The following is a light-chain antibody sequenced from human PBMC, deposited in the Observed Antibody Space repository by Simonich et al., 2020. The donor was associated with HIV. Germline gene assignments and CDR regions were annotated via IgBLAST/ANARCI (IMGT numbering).Light chain of an antibody. CDR3: SSYTNSIRV. CDR2: DVS. J-gene: IGLJ3*02. CDR1: SSDVGGYNY. V-gene: IGLV2-14*03. Sequence: QSALTQPASVSGSPGQSITISCTGTSSDVGGYNYVSWYQQHPGKAPKLMIYDVSNRPSGVSKRFSGSKSGNTASLTISGLQAEDEADYYCSSYTNSIRVFGGGTKLTVL.